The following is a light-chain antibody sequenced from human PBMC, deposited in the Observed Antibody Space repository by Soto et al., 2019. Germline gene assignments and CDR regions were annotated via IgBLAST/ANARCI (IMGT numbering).Light chain of an antibody. CDR3: QQSYSTPRT. V-gene: IGKV1-39*01. Sequence: DIQMTQSPSSLSASVGDRVTITCQASQSISSYLNWYQQKPGKAPKLLMYAASSLQSGVPSRFSGSGPATDFTLTISSLQPEDFATYYCQQSYSTPRTFGQGTKVEIK. J-gene: IGKJ1*01. CDR1: QSISSY. CDR2: AAS.